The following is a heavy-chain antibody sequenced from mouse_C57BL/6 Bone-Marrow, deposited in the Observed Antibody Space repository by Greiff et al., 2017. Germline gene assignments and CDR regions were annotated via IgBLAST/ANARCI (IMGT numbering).Heavy chain of an antibody. CDR3: ARNRELGRAYYFDY. D-gene: IGHD4-1*01. CDR2: IWTGGGT. V-gene: IGHV2-9-1*01. CDR1: GFSLTSYA. Sequence: QVQLKQSGPGLVAPSQSLSITCTVSGFSLTSYAISWVRQPPGKGLEWLGVIWTGGGTNYNSALKSRLSISKDNSKSQVFLKMNSLQTDDTARYYCARNRELGRAYYFDYWGQGTTLTVSS. J-gene: IGHJ2*01.